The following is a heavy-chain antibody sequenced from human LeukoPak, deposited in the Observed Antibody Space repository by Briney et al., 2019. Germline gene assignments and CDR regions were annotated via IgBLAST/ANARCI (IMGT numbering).Heavy chain of an antibody. CDR2: INHSGST. CDR3: ARHRPRGITMVRGVKNDYFDY. D-gene: IGHD3-10*01. Sequence: PSETLSLTCAVYGGSFSGYYWSWIRQPPGKGLEWSGEINHSGSTNYNPSLKSRVTISVDTSKNQLSLQLSSVTAADTAVYYCARHRPRGITMVRGVKNDYFDYWGQGTLVTVSS. CDR1: GGSFSGYY. V-gene: IGHV4-34*01. J-gene: IGHJ4*02.